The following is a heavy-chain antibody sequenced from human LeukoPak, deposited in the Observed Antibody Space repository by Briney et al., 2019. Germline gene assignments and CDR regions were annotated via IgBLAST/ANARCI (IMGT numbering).Heavy chain of an antibody. CDR3: ARGPSGYHNT. D-gene: IGHD5-12*01. Sequence: SGGSLRLSCAASGFTLSSYEMNWVRQAPGKGLEWVSYISSSGRTIYYADSVKGRFTISRDNANNSLYLHMNSLRAEDTAVYYCARGPSGYHNTGGQGTLVTVSS. CDR2: ISSSGRTI. J-gene: IGHJ4*02. V-gene: IGHV3-48*03. CDR1: GFTLSSYE.